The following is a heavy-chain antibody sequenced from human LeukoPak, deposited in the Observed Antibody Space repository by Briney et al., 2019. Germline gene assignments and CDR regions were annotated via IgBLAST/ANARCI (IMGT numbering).Heavy chain of an antibody. V-gene: IGHV4-59*01. CDR2: IYYSGST. D-gene: IGHD3-22*01. Sequence: SETLSLTCTVSGGSISTYYWNWIRQPPGKGQEWTGYIYYSGSTNYNPSLTGRVTISVDTSKNQFSLKLSSVTAADTAVYYCAREYNYYDSSGWDAFEIWGQGTMVTVSS. CDR1: GGSISTYY. CDR3: AREYNYYDSSGWDAFEI. J-gene: IGHJ3*02.